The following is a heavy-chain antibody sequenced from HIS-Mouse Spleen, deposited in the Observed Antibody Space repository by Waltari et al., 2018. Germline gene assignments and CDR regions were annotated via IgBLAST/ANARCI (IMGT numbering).Heavy chain of an antibody. CDR3: ARGSGYSSSWYAFDI. V-gene: IGHV1-46*03. J-gene: IGHJ3*02. CDR2: INQSGGST. D-gene: IGHD6-13*01. Sequence: QVQLVQSGAEVKKPGASVKVSCKASGYTFTSYYMHWVRQAPGQGLEWMGIINQSGGSTSYAKKFQGRVTMSRDTSTSTVYMELSSLRSEDTAVYYCARGSGYSSSWYAFDIWGQGTMVTVSS. CDR1: GYTFTSYY.